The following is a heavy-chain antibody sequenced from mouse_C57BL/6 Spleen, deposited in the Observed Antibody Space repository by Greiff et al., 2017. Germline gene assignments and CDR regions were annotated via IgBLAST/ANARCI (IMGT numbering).Heavy chain of an antibody. D-gene: IGHD1-1*01. CDR3: AKHLEFPYSYGSSAYYFDY. V-gene: IGHV5-6*01. CDR2: ISSGGSYT. Sequence: EVKLVESGGDLVKPGGSLKLSCAASGFTFSSYGMSWVRQTPDKRLEWVATISSGGSYTYYPDSVKGRFTISRDNAKNTLYLQMSSLKSEDTAMYYCAKHLEFPYSYGSSAYYFDYGGQDTTLTVSS. CDR1: GFTFSSYG. J-gene: IGHJ2*01.